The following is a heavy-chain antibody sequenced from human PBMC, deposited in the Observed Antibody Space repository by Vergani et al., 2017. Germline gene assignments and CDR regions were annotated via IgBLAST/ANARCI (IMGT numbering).Heavy chain of an antibody. Sequence: QVQLVQSGAEVKKPGASVKFSCKASGYTFTGYYMHWVRQAPGQGLEWMGWINPNSGGTNYAQKFQGRVTMTRDTSISTAYMELSRLRSDDTAVYYCARRIADRRPPYYYYYYCMDVWGKGTTVTVSS. CDR1: GYTFTGYY. CDR2: INPNSGGT. J-gene: IGHJ6*03. CDR3: ARRIADRRPPYYYYYYCMDV. V-gene: IGHV1-2*02. D-gene: IGHD6-6*01.